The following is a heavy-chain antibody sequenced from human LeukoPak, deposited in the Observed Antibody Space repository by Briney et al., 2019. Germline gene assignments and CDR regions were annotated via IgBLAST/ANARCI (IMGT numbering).Heavy chain of an antibody. CDR3: AKDVPYSGSLGAFDI. J-gene: IGHJ3*02. D-gene: IGHD1-26*01. CDR1: GFTSSSYG. V-gene: IGHV3-30*02. CDR2: IRYDGSNK. Sequence: GGSLRLSCAASGFTSSSYGMHWVRQAPGKGLEWVAFIRYDGSNKYYADSVKGRFTISRDNSKNTLYLQMNSLRAEDTAVYYCAKDVPYSGSLGAFDIWGQGTMVTVSS.